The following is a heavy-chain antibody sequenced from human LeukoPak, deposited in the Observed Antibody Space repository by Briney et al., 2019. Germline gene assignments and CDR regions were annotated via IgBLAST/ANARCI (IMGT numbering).Heavy chain of an antibody. CDR2: IHYTGST. CDR3: TRVVNGGHFDY. D-gene: IGHD2-8*01. J-gene: IGHJ4*02. V-gene: IGHV4-59*01. CDR1: GGSISSYY. Sequence: SETLSLTCTVSGGSISSYYWSWIRQPPGKGLEWIGYIHYTGSTNYNPSLKSRVTISLDTSKNQFSLNLSSVTAADTAVYFCTRVVNGGHFDYWGQGTLVTVSS.